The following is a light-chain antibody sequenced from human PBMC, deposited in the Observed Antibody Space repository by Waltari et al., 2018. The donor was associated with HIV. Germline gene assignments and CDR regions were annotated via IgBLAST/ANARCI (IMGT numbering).Light chain of an antibody. J-gene: IGKJ2*01. CDR1: QSISSW. CDR2: KAS. Sequence: DIQMTQSPSTLSASIGDRVTITCRASQSISSWLAWYQQRSGKAPKVLIYKASSLESGVPSRFSGSGSGTEFALTISSLQPEDFATYYCQHYDSFPYTFGQGTKLEIK. V-gene: IGKV1-5*03. CDR3: QHYDSFPYT.